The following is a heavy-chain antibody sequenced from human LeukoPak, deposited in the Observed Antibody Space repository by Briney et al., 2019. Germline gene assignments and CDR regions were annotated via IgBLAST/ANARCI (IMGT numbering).Heavy chain of an antibody. CDR2: INPNSGGT. J-gene: IGHJ4*02. D-gene: IGHD3-9*01. CDR3: ARSSYDILTSIDY. CDR1: GYTFTGYY. V-gene: IGHV1-2*02. Sequence: GASVKVSCKASGYTFTGYYIHWVRQAPGQGLEWMGWINPNSGGTNYAQKFQGRVTMTRDTSISTAYMELSRLRSDDTAVYYCARSSYDILTSIDYWGQGTLVTVSS.